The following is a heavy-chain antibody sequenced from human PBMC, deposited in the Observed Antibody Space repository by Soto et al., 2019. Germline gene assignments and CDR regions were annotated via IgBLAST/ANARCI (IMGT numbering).Heavy chain of an antibody. D-gene: IGHD5-18*01. CDR1: GFTFSSYW. CDR2: IKQDGSEK. J-gene: IGHJ4*02. CDR3: ASPGRYSYGLFDY. V-gene: IGHV3-7*01. Sequence: LRLSCAASGFTFSSYWMSWVRQAPGKGLEWVANIKQDGSEKYYVDSVKGRFTISRDNAKNSLYLQMNSLRAEDTAVYYCASPGRYSYGLFDYWGQGTLVTVSS.